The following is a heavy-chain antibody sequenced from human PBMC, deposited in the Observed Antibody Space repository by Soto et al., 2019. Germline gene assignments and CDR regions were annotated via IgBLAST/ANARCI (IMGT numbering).Heavy chain of an antibody. J-gene: IGHJ4*02. Sequence: PSETLSLTCTVSGFTISSYYWSWIRQPPGKGLEWIGYIYYSGSTNYNPSFKSRVTISVDTSKNQFSLKLSSVTAADTAVYYCARQVLDYDILTGYLDYWGQGTLVTVSS. D-gene: IGHD3-9*01. CDR1: GFTISSYY. V-gene: IGHV4-59*01. CDR2: IYYSGST. CDR3: ARQVLDYDILTGYLDY.